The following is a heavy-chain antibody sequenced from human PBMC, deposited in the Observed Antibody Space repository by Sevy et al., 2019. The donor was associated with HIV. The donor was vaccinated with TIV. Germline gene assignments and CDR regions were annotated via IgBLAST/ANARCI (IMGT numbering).Heavy chain of an antibody. D-gene: IGHD2-2*02. CDR3: AKSRADCTSTSCYRVTYYGMDV. Sequence: GGYLRLSCAASGFTFSTYGMHWVRQAPGKGLEWVALISYDGSNKYYADSVKGRFTISRDNSKSTLYFQMNSLTAEEPAVYYYAKSRADCTSTSCYRVTYYGMDVWGQGTTVTVSS. V-gene: IGHV3-30*18. J-gene: IGHJ6*02. CDR1: GFTFSTYG. CDR2: ISYDGSNK.